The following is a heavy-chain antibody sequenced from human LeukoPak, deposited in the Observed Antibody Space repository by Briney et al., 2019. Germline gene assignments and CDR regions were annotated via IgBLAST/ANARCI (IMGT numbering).Heavy chain of an antibody. D-gene: IGHD5-18*01. J-gene: IGHJ4*02. CDR3: AKDGYSYGYSRYYYFDY. CDR1: GFMFSSYW. Sequence: GGSLRLSCAASGFMFSSYWMHWVRQAPGKGLVWVSRINSDGSSTSYVDSVKGRFTISRDNAKNTLYLQMNSLRAEDTAVYYCAKDGYSYGYSRYYYFDYWGQGTLVTVSS. V-gene: IGHV3-74*01. CDR2: INSDGSST.